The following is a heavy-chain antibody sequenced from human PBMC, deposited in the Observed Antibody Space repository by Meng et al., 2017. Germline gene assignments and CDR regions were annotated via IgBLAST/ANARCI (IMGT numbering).Heavy chain of an antibody. V-gene: IGHV3-21*01. D-gene: IGHD2-15*01. CDR3: ARVRRYCSGGSCYSGFDY. CDR1: GFTFPAYS. Sequence: GGSLRLSCAASGFTFPAYSMNWVRQAPGKGLEWISSISSSSSFQYYADSVKGRFTISRDNGNNSLFLQMNSLRAEDTAVYYCARVRRYCSGGSCYSGFDYWGQGTLVTVSS. CDR2: ISSSSSFQ. J-gene: IGHJ4*02.